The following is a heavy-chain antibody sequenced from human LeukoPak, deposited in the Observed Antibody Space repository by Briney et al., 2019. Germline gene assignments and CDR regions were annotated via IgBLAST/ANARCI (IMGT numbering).Heavy chain of an antibody. CDR3: AKDIGSSGSDAFDI. V-gene: IGHV3-43*02. CDR1: GFTFDDYA. J-gene: IGHJ3*02. CDR2: ISGDGGST. D-gene: IGHD6-19*01. Sequence: GGSLRLSCAASGFTFDDYAMYWVRQPPGKGLEWVSLISGDGGSTYYADSVKGRFTISRDNSKNSMYLQMNSLRTQDTALYYCAKDIGSSGSDAFDIWGQGTMVTVSS.